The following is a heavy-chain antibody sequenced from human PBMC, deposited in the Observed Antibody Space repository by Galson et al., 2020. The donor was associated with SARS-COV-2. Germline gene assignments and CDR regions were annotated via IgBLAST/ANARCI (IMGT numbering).Heavy chain of an antibody. D-gene: IGHD3-10*01. CDR3: ATRQSPWGDAYNIGSGSPPAALDI. Sequence: ASVKVSCKISGNSLSDAFIEWVRQAPGKGLEWMGGFDSEDGETIYAQKLRGRITMTEDTSTDTAYVELSSLQYEDTAVYYCATRQSPWGDAYNIGSGSPPAALDIWGQGTMVTVSP. CDR2: FDSEDGET. J-gene: IGHJ3*02. V-gene: IGHV1-24*01. CDR1: GNSLSDAF.